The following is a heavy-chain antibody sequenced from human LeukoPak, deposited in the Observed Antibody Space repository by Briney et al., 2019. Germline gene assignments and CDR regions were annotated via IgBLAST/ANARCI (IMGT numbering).Heavy chain of an antibody. CDR3: ARRSSIAPRLFDY. V-gene: IGHV5-51*01. D-gene: IGHD6-6*01. CDR2: IYPGDSDT. Sequence: GESLKISCKGSGYNFTIYWIDWVRQMPGKGLEWMGIIYPGDSDTRYSPSFQGQVTFSADESISTAYLQWSSLKASDTAIYYGARRSSIAPRLFDYWVQGTLVTVSS. J-gene: IGHJ4*02. CDR1: GYNFTIYW.